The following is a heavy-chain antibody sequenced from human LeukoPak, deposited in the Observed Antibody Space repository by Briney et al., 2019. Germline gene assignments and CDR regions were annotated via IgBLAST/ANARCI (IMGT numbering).Heavy chain of an antibody. CDR3: ARLPMAVAGTCEWFDP. CDR2: INPNSGGT. V-gene: IGHV1-2*02. Sequence: ASVKVSCKASGYTFTGYYMHWVRQAPGQGLEWMGLINPNSGGTNYAQKFQGRVTMTRDTSISTAYRELSRLRSDETAVYYCARLPMAVAGTCEWFDPWGQGTLVTVSS. D-gene: IGHD6-19*01. CDR1: GYTFTGYY. J-gene: IGHJ5*02.